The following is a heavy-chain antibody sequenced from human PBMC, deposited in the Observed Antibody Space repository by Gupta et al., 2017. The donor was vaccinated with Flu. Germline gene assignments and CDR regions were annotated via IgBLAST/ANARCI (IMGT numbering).Heavy chain of an antibody. V-gene: IGHV2-5*02. CDR2: IYWDDDK. J-gene: IGHJ4*02. D-gene: IGHD6-25*01. CDR1: GFSLSSAGVG. CDR3: AHSVPAFLTAAFPASHGNYYDI. Sequence: QITLKESGPTLVKPTQTLTLTCTFSGFSLSSAGVGVGWIRQPPGKALEWLALIYWDDDKRYNPSLTNRITITKDTSKNQVVLTMTNVDPVDTATYYCAHSVPAFLTAAFPASHGNYYDIWGQGTLVIVSS.